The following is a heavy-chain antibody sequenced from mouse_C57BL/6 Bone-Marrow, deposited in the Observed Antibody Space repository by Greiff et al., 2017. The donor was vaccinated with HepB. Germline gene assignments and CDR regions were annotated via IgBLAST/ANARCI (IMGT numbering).Heavy chain of an antibody. CDR1: GYTFTSYW. CDR2: IDPSDSYT. D-gene: IGHD4-1*01. J-gene: IGHJ3*01. V-gene: IGHV1-69*01. CDR3: ARGDNWAWFAY. Sequence: QVQLQQPGAELVMPGASVKLSCKASGYTFTSYWMHWVKQRPGQGLEWIGEIDPSDSYTNYNQKFKGKATLTVDTSSSTAYMQLSSLTSEDSAVYYCARGDNWAWFAYWGQGTLVTVSA.